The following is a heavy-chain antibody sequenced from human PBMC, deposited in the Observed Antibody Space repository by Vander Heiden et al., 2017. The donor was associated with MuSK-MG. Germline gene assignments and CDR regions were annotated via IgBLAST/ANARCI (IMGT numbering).Heavy chain of an antibody. V-gene: IGHV3-9*01. CDR2: ISWNSDTI. J-gene: IGHJ4*02. CDR3: VKDIATHDRGFGDLGFDY. D-gene: IGHD3-10*01. CDR1: GFTFDEYA. Sequence: EVQLVESGGGLVQPGRSLRLSCAASGFTFDEYAMHWVRQAPGKGLEWVSGISWNSDTIGYADSVTGRFTISRDNAKSSLYLQMNSLRAEDTAFYYCVKDIATHDRGFGDLGFDYWGQGTLVTVSS.